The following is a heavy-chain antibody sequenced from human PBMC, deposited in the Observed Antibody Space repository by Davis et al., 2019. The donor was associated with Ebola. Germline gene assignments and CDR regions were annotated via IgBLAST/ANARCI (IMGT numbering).Heavy chain of an antibody. D-gene: IGHD2-15*01. V-gene: IGHV3-11*06. CDR3: VKDRFTVVVVHGGFDY. CDR2: ISSSSSFT. J-gene: IGHJ4*02. Sequence: GESLKISCAASRFTFSDFYMTWLRQAPGKGLEWISYISSSSSFTNYADSVKGRFTISRDNAKNSLYLQMNSLRAEDTAVYYCVKDRFTVVVVHGGFDYWGQGTLVTVSS. CDR1: RFTFSDFY.